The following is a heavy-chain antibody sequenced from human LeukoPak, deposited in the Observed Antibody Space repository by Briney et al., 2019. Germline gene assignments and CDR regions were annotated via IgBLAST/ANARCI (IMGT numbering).Heavy chain of an antibody. Sequence: SETLSLTCAVYGVSFSGYYWSWIRQPPGKGLEWVGEINHSGSTNYNPSLKSRVTISVVTSNNHFSLKLSPVTAADTAVYYWARGDSDSSGYRPMGAFDYWGQGNLVIVSS. V-gene: IGHV4-34*01. CDR3: ARGDSDSSGYRPMGAFDY. CDR1: GVSFSGYY. J-gene: IGHJ4*02. D-gene: IGHD3-22*01. CDR2: INHSGST.